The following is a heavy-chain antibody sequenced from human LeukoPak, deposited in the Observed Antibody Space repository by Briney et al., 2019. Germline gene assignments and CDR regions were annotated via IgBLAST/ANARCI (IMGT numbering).Heavy chain of an antibody. J-gene: IGHJ3*02. CDR3: ARDRSSFSYAFDI. CDR1: GYTFTTYA. Sequence: GASVKVSCKASGYTFTTYAIHWVCQAPGQRLEWMGWISTYSDNRRYSPKFQGTVTITTDTSASTAYMELSSLRSEDTAVYYCARDRSSFSYAFDIWGQGTMVTVSS. V-gene: IGHV1-3*04. D-gene: IGHD6-6*01. CDR2: ISTYSDNR.